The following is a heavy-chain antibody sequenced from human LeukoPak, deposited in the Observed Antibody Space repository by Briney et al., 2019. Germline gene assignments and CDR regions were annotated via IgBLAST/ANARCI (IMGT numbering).Heavy chain of an antibody. CDR3: ARGKRTRRYCSGGSCPPHYGMDV. J-gene: IGHJ6*02. Sequence: ASVKVSCKASGYTFTSYYMHWVRQAPGQGLEWMGIINPSGGSTSYAQKFQGRVTMTRDTSTSTVYMELSSLRSEDTAVYYCARGKRTRRYCSGGSCPPHYGMDVWGQGTTVTVSS. CDR2: INPSGGST. CDR1: GYTFTSYY. V-gene: IGHV1-46*01. D-gene: IGHD2-15*01.